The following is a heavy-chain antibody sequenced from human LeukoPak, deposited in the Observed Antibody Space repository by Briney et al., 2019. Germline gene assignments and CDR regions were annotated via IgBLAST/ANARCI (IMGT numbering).Heavy chain of an antibody. CDR3: AKSKDENYFDY. D-gene: IGHD2-15*01. J-gene: IGHJ4*02. V-gene: IGHV3-21*04. CDR1: GFTFSSYS. CDR2: ISSSSSYI. Sequence: GGSLRLSCAASGFTFSSYSMNWVRQAPGKGLEWVSSISSSSSYIYYADSVKGRFTISRDNSKNTLYLQMNSLRAEDTAVYYCAKSKDENYFDYWGQGTLVTVSS.